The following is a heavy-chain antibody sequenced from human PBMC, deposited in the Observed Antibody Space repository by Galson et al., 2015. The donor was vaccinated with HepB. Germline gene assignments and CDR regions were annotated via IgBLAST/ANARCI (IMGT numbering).Heavy chain of an antibody. CDR1: GYTFTSNS. V-gene: IGHV1-3*04. CDR3: AREGVRGGRYVD. D-gene: IGHD3-10*01. CDR2: ITIVNGNT. Sequence: SVKVSCKASGYTFTSNSIHWVRQAPGQGLEWMGWITIVNGNTRYSPRFQGRVTFTRDTPANTAYMELSSLISEDTALYYCAREGVRGGRYVDWGQGTLVTVSS. J-gene: IGHJ4*02.